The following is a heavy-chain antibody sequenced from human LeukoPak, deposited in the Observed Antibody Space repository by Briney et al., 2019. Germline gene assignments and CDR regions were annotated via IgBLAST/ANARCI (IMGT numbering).Heavy chain of an antibody. V-gene: IGHV3-30*04. CDR3: ARGYSCASY. CDR2: ISYDGTNK. D-gene: IGHD6-19*01. Sequence: PGRSLRLSCAASGFTFNIFAMHWVRQAPGKGLEWVAVISYDGTNKYYADSVKGRFTISRDNSKNTLYLQMYSLRADDMSVYYCARGYSCASYWGQGALVTVSS. J-gene: IGHJ4*02. CDR1: GFTFNIFA.